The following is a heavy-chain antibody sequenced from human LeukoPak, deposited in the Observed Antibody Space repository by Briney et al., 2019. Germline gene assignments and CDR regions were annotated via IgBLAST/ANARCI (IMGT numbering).Heavy chain of an antibody. J-gene: IGHJ6*03. V-gene: IGHV4-61*01. CDR3: ARDVWGVAAAGNGARYYYYYYMDV. Sequence: PSETLSLTCTVSGGSISSGSYYWSWIRQPPGKGLEWIGYIYYSGSTNYNPSLKSRVTISVDTSKNQFSLKLSSVTAADTAVYYCARDVWGVAAAGNGARYYYYYYMDVWGKGTTVTISS. D-gene: IGHD6-13*01. CDR1: GGSISSGSYY. CDR2: IYYSGST.